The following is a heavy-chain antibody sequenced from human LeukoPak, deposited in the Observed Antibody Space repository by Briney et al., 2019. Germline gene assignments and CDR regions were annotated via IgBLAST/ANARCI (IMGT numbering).Heavy chain of an antibody. CDR1: AFTFSSYE. V-gene: IGHV3-33*06. CDR2: IGYDGSNK. Sequence: PWGSVTLWCSASAFTFSSYEMHWVGRAPGKGLEWGAVIGYDGSNKYYADSVKGRFTISRDNSKNALYLQMTSLRGKETAVYYCAKAWLSSSWYVAFDIWGQGTMVTVSS. J-gene: IGHJ3*02. D-gene: IGHD6-13*01. CDR3: AKAWLSSSWYVAFDI.